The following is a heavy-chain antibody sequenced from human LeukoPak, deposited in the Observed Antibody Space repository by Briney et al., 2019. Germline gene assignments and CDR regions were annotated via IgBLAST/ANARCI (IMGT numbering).Heavy chain of an antibody. CDR1: GGSISSYY. CDR3: ARTTTLRAFDI. V-gene: IGHV4-59*01. Sequence: PSETLSLTCTVSGGSISSYYWSWIRQPPGKGLEWIGYIYYSGSTNYNPSLKSRVTISVDTSKNQFSLKLSSVTAADTAVYYCARTTTLRAFDIWGQGTMVTVSS. CDR2: IYYSGST. J-gene: IGHJ3*02. D-gene: IGHD4-17*01.